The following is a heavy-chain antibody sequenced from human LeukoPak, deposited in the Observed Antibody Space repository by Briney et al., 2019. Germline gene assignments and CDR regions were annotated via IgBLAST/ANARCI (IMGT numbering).Heavy chain of an antibody. J-gene: IGHJ3*02. D-gene: IGHD3-3*01. V-gene: IGHV3-53*01. Sequence: GGSLRLSCAAPGFTVSSNYMSWVRQAPGKGLGWVSVIYSGGSTYYADSVKGRFTISRDNSKNTLYLQMNSLRAEDTAVYYCARSEVRFLEWLPSNDAFDIWGQGTTVTVSS. CDR1: GFTVSSNY. CDR3: ARSEVRFLEWLPSNDAFDI. CDR2: IYSGGST.